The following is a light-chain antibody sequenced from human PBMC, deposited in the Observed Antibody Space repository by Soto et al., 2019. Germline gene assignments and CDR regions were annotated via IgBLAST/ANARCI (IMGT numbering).Light chain of an antibody. CDR1: SSDIGHYDY. Sequence: QSALTQPASVSGSPGQSITISCTGTSSDIGHYDYVSWYQQHPGKAPKLMIYDVSKRPSGVPDRFSGSKSDNTASLTISGLQAEDEADYYCCSYAGSYTFVFGIGTKLTVL. V-gene: IGLV2-11*01. CDR2: DVS. J-gene: IGLJ1*01. CDR3: CSYAGSYTFV.